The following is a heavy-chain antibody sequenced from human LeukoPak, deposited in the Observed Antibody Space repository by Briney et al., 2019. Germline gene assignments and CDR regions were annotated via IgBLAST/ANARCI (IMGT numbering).Heavy chain of an antibody. CDR1: GDSVSSNSAA. CDR2: TYYRSKWYD. V-gene: IGHV6-1*01. CDR3: ARENYFYDSSAHYAGLDV. J-gene: IGHJ6*02. Sequence: RSQTLSLTCAISGDSVSSNSAAWNWIRQSPSRGLEWLGRTYYRSKWYDDYAVSVKSRITINPDTSKNQFSLQLNSVTPEDTAVYYCARENYFYDSSAHYAGLDVWGQGTTVTVSS. D-gene: IGHD3-22*01.